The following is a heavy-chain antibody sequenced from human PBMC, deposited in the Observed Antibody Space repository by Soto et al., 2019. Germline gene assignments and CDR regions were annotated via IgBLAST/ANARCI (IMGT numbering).Heavy chain of an antibody. CDR3: ARDLEYQLLYY. D-gene: IGHD2-2*01. J-gene: IGHJ4*02. CDR2: ISAGSGKT. Sequence: ASVEVSCKASGFTIAGYASHWVRQAPGQRPEWIGWISAGSGKTKYSEQFQGRVTITRDTSATTAYMEVSSLRSEDTAVYYCARDLEYQLLYYWGQGTQVTVSS. V-gene: IGHV1-3*01. CDR1: GFTIAGYA.